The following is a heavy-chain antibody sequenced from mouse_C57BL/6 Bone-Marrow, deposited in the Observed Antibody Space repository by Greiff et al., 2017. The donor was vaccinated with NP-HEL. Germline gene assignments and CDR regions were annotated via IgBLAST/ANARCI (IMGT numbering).Heavy chain of an antibody. Sequence: VQLQQSGAELARPGASVKLSCKASGYTFTSYGISWVKQRTGQGLEWIGEIYPRSGNTYYNEKFKGKATLTADKSSSTAYMELRSLTSEDSAVYFCARGSTMITKDYFDYWGQGTTLTVSS. D-gene: IGHD2-4*01. CDR2: IYPRSGNT. CDR1: GYTFTSYG. CDR3: ARGSTMITKDYFDY. V-gene: IGHV1-81*01. J-gene: IGHJ2*01.